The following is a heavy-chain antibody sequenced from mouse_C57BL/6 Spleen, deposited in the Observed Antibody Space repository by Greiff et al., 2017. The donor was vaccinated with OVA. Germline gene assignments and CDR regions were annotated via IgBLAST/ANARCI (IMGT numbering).Heavy chain of an antibody. CDR3: ARSWYYGSSYSYWYFDV. V-gene: IGHV1-55*01. CDR2: IYPGSGST. CDR1: GYTFTSYW. J-gene: IGHJ1*03. D-gene: IGHD1-1*01. Sequence: QVQLQQPGAELVKPGASVKMSCKASGYTFTSYWITWVKQRPGQGLEWIGDIYPGSGSTNYNEKFKSKATLTVDTSSSTAYMQLSSLTSEDSAVYYCARSWYYGSSYSYWYFDVWGTGTTVTVSS.